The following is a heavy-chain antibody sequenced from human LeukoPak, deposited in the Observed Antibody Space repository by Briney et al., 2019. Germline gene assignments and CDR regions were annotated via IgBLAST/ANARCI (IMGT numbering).Heavy chain of an antibody. V-gene: IGHV3-48*02. D-gene: IGHD3-9*01. CDR3: ARGEDDISTGYYPLDY. J-gene: IGHJ4*02. Sequence: GGSLRLSCAASGFTFSSYSMNWVRQAPGKGLEWVSYISSSSSTIYYADSVKGRFTISRDNAKNSLYLQMNSLRDEDTAVYYCARGEDDISTGYYPLDYWGQGTLVTVSS. CDR2: ISSSSSTI. CDR1: GFTFSSYS.